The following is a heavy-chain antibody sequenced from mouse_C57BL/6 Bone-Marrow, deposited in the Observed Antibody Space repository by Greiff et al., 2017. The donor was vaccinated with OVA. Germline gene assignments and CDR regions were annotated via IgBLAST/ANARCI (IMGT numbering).Heavy chain of an antibody. CDR3: AKPLTVTWFAY. CDR2: IYPRSGNT. CDR1: GYTFTSYG. V-gene: IGHV1-81*01. J-gene: IGHJ3*01. Sequence: VQLQQSGAELARPGASVKLSCKASGYTFTSYGISWVKQRTGQGLEWIGEIYPRSGNTYYNEKFKGKATLTADKSSSTAYMELRSLTSEDSAVYFCAKPLTVTWFAYWGQGTLVTVSA. D-gene: IGHD4-1*01.